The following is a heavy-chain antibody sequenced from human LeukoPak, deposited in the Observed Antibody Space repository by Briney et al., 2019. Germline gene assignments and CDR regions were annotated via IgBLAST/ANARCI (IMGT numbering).Heavy chain of an antibody. CDR3: ARDQYYYDRGSFDP. CDR1: GFTFSSYA. CDR2: ISYDGSNK. V-gene: IGHV3-30-3*01. Sequence: SGGSLRLSCAASGFTFSSYAMHWVRQAPGKGLEWVAVISYDGSNKYYADSVKGRFTISRDNAKNSLYLQMNSLRAEDTAVYYCARDQYYYDRGSFDPWGQGTLVTVSS. D-gene: IGHD3-22*01. J-gene: IGHJ5*02.